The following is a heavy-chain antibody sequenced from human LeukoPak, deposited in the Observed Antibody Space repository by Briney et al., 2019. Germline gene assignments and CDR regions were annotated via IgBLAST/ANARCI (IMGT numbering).Heavy chain of an antibody. CDR1: GGSISSGGYY. D-gene: IGHD3-10*01. CDR3: ARDATSGSWENWFDP. CDR2: IYHSGST. Sequence: PSQTLSLTCTVSGGSISSGGYYWSWIRQPPGKGLEWIGYIYHSGSTYYNPSLKSRVTISVDRSKNQFSLKLSSVTAADTAVYYCARDATSGSWENWFDPWGQGTLVTVSS. V-gene: IGHV4-30-2*01. J-gene: IGHJ5*02.